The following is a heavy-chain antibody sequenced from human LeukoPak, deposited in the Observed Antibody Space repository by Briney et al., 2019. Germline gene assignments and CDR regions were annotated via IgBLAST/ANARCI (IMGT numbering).Heavy chain of an antibody. CDR2: IKSKADGGTT. D-gene: IGHD6-19*01. J-gene: IGHJ4*02. V-gene: IGHV3-15*01. CDR1: GLILNDAW. Sequence: GGSLRLSCAASGLILNDAWMGWVRQAPGKGLEWVGRIKSKADGGTTDYAAPVKGRFTISKDDSKNTLYLQMNSLKAEETAVYYCTTDRGIAVRPLFDYWGQGTLVTVSS. CDR3: TTDRGIAVRPLFDY.